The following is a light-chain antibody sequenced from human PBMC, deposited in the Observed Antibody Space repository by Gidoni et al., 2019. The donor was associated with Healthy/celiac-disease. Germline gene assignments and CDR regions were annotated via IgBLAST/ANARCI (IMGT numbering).Light chain of an antibody. Sequence: QSVLTHPPPASGTPGQRVTISCSGSSSNIGSNTVNWYQQLPGTAPKLLIYSNNQRPSGVPDRFSGSKSGTSASLAISGLQSEDEADYYCAAWDDSLNGPVFGGGTQLTVL. CDR3: AAWDDSLNGPV. V-gene: IGLV1-44*01. CDR2: SNN. CDR1: SSNIGSNT. J-gene: IGLJ7*01.